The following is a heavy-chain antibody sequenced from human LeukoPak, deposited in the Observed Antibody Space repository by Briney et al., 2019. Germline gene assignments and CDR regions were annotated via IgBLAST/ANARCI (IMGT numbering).Heavy chain of an antibody. CDR3: ATHHPTTTVFNSGGS. Sequence: GGSLRLSCAASGFTVSSNYMSWVRQAPGKGLEWVSVIYSGGDTYYADSVKGRFTISRDNSKNMLSLQMNSLRAEDTAVYYCATHHPTTTVFNSGGSWGQGTLVTVSS. D-gene: IGHD4-17*01. J-gene: IGHJ5*02. CDR2: IYSGGDT. V-gene: IGHV3-53*01. CDR1: GFTVSSNY.